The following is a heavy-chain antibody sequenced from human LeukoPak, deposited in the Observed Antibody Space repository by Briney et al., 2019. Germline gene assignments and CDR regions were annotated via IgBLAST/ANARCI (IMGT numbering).Heavy chain of an antibody. CDR1: GGSISSYY. V-gene: IGHV4-59*08. Sequence: PSETLSLTRTVSGGSISSYYWSWIRQPPGKGLEWIGYIYYSGSTNYNPSLKSRVTISVDTSKNQFSLKLSSVTAADTAVYYCARHSPDIVVVPAAIHFDYWGQGTLVTVSS. CDR3: ARHSPDIVVVPAAIHFDY. J-gene: IGHJ4*02. CDR2: IYYSGST. D-gene: IGHD2-2*02.